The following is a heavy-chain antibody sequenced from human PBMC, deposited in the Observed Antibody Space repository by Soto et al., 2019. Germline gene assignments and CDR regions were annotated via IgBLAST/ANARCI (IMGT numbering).Heavy chain of an antibody. CDR3: AKGVNAPYYYYYGLGV. Sequence: EVPLLESGGGLVQPGESLRLSCTASGFTFSSYAMSWVRQAPGKGLEWVSGISGSGGSTYYADSVKGRFTISRDNXKIXLYLQMNSLRAEDTAVYYCAKGVNAPYYYYYGLGVWGQGTTVTVSS. J-gene: IGHJ6*02. CDR2: ISGSGGST. CDR1: GFTFSSYA. V-gene: IGHV3-23*01. D-gene: IGHD2-2*01.